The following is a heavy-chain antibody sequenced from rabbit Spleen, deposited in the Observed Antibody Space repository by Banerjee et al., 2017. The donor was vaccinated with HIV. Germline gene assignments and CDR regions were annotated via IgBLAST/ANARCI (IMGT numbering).Heavy chain of an antibody. CDR1: GFTISSSYW. CDR2: IYTGSSGST. D-gene: IGHD1-1*01. V-gene: IGHV1S45*01. J-gene: IGHJ4*01. Sequence: QQQVVESGGGLVKPGASLTLTCTASGFTISSSYWICWVRQAPGKGLEWIACIYTGSSGSTYYASWAKGRFTISRSTSLNTVTLQMTSLTAADTATYFCARDLVTVIGWNFNLWGQGTLVTVS. CDR3: ARDLVTVIGWNFNL.